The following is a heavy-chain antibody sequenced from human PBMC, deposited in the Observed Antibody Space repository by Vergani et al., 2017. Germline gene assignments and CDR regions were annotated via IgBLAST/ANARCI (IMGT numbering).Heavy chain of an antibody. V-gene: IGHV3-23*01. CDR2: ISGSGGST. J-gene: IGHJ6*03. CDR3: AKDGRGYCSSTSCDARYYYYYMDV. CDR1: GFTFSSYA. D-gene: IGHD2-2*01. Sequence: EVQLLESGGGLVQPGGSLILSCAASGFTFSSYAMSWVRQAPGKGLEWVSAISGSGGSTYYADSVKGRFTISRDNSKNTLYLQMNSLRAEDTAVYYCAKDGRGYCSSTSCDARYYYYYMDVWGKGTTVTVSS.